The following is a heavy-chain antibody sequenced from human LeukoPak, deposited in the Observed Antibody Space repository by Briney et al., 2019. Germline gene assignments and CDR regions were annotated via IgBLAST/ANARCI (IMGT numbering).Heavy chain of an antibody. V-gene: IGHV1-46*01. CDR2: INPSGGST. CDR1: GYTFTSYY. Sequence: ASVKVSCKASGYTFTSYYMHWVRQAPGQGLEWMGIINPSGGSTSYAQKFQGRVTMTRDTSTSTVYMELSSLRSEDTAVYYCARHYCSGGSCHYYYYGMDAWGQGTTVTVSS. D-gene: IGHD2-15*01. J-gene: IGHJ6*02. CDR3: ARHYCSGGSCHYYYYGMDA.